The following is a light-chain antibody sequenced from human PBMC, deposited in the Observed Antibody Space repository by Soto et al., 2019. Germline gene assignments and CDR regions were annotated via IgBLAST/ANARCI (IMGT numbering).Light chain of an antibody. CDR1: HSVDSR. V-gene: IGKV3-15*01. CDR3: QHYTNCPLT. J-gene: IGKJ4*01. Sequence: LSISQRDRATLSCRASHSVDSRLAWYQQKPGQSPRLLIYDASTRATGLPARFSGSGSGTEFTLTISSLQSEDFAVDYSQHYTNCPLTFVGGTKV. CDR2: DAS.